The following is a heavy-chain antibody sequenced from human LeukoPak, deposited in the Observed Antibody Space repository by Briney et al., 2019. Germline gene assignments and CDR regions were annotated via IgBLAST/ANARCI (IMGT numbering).Heavy chain of an antibody. CDR3: ARGRCYGMDV. V-gene: IGHV4-30-4*01. D-gene: IGHD2-8*01. Sequence: SQTLSLTCTVSGGSISSGDYYCSWVRHPPVKGLEWIGYIVYSGSSYYNPSLKSRVTISVDTSKNQLSLKLSAVTAADTAVYYCARGRCYGMDVWGQGTTVTVSS. CDR2: IVYSGSS. CDR1: GGSISSGDYY. J-gene: IGHJ6*02.